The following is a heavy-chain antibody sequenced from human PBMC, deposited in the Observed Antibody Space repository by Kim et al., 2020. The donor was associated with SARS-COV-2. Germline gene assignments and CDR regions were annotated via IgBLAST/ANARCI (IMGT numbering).Heavy chain of an antibody. V-gene: IGHV3-23*01. CDR2: GDST. CDR3: ANLYDLAG. Sequence: GDSTSYADSVKGRFTISRDNSKSTLYLQMNSLRAEDTAVYYCANLYDLAGWGQGTLVTVSS. D-gene: IGHD3-3*01. J-gene: IGHJ4*02.